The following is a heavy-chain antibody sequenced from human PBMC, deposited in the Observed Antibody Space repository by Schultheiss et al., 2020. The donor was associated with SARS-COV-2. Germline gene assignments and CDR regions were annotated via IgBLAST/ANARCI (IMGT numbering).Heavy chain of an antibody. J-gene: IGHJ6*02. CDR2: MNPNSGNT. CDR3: ARGTICMDV. Sequence: ASVKVSCQASRYTFTKYFTQWVRQATGQGLEWMGWMNPNSGNTGYAQKFQGRVTMTRNTSISTAYMELSSLRSEDTAVYYCARGTICMDVWGQGTTVTVSS. CDR1: RYTFTKYF. V-gene: IGHV1-8*01. D-gene: IGHD3-3*01.